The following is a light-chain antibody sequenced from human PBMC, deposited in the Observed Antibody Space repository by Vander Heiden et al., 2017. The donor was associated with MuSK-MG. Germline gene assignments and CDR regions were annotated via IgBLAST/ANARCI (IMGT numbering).Light chain of an antibody. CDR1: SLISYY. V-gene: IGLV3-19*01. CDR3: NSRDSSGNPNWV. J-gene: IGLJ3*02. Sequence: SSELTQDPAVSVALGQTVRTRCQGDSLISYYAILYQQKPGQAPALLIYGKNNRPSGIPARFSGSSSGNTAASTITGAQAEDEADYYCNSRDSSGNPNWVFGGGTKLTVL. CDR2: GKN.